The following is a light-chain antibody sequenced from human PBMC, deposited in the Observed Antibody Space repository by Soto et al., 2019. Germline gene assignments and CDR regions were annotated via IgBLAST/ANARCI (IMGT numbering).Light chain of an antibody. J-gene: IGKJ2*01. CDR2: GAS. Sequence: EIVMTQSPATLSVSPGERATLSCRASQSVSSNLAWYQQKPGQAPRLLIYGASTRATGIPARFSGSGSGTEFPLTISSLQSEDFAVYCCQQNNKWPVAFGQGTKLEIK. CDR1: QSVSSN. CDR3: QQNNKWPVA. V-gene: IGKV3-15*01.